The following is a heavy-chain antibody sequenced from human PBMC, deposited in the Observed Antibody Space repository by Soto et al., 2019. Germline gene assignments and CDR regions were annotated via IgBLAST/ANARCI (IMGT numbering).Heavy chain of an antibody. J-gene: IGHJ5*02. CDR1: GGAFSGYY. D-gene: IGHD4-17*01. V-gene: IGHV4-34*01. CDR3: ARGLRA. CDR2: INHSGST. Sequence: QVQLQQWGAGLLKPSETLSLTCAVYGGAFSGYYWSWIRQPPGKGLEWIGEINHSGSTNYNPSLKCRVTISVDTSKNQFSLKLSSVTAADTAVYYCARGLRAWGQGTLVTVSS.